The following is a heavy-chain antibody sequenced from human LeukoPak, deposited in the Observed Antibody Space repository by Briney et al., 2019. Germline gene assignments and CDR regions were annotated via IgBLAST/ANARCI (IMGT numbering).Heavy chain of an antibody. CDR3: ARAIPCSTNGCFTREDTYFYYMDV. V-gene: IGHV3-11*01. J-gene: IGHJ6*03. CDR2: ISSSGRNI. Sequence: GGSLRLFCGASGFTFSVYYMSWIRQAPGEGLEWVSYISSSGRNIYYADSVKGRFTISRDNAKNSLYLQMNSLRAEDTAVYYCARAIPCSTNGCFTREDTYFYYMDVWGRGTTVIVSS. CDR1: GFTFSVYY. D-gene: IGHD2-2*02.